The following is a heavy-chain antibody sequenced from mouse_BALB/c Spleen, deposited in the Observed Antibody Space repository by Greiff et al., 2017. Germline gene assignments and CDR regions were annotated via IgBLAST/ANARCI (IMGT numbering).Heavy chain of an antibody. Sequence: QVQLQQSGPELVKPGASVKISCKASGYAFSSSWMNWVKQRPGQGLEWIGRIYPGDGDTNYNGKFKGKATLTADKSSSTAYMQLSSLTSVDSAVYCCARGGIYYGTWYAYWGQGTLVTVSA. V-gene: IGHV1-82*01. CDR3: ARGGIYYGTWYAY. CDR1: GYAFSSSW. CDR2: IYPGDGDT. J-gene: IGHJ3*01. D-gene: IGHD2-1*01.